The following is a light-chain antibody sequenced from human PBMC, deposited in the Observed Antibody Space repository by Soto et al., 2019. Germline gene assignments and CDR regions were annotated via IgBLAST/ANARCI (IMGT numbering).Light chain of an antibody. CDR2: DVN. Sequence: QSALIQPRSVSASLGQSVTISCTGSLSDVAVYEYVSWYQQQPDKAPKLMIYDVNKRASGVPDRFSGSKSGNAASLIISGLQVADEADYYCCIYATKYIFGTGTKVTVL. CDR3: CIYATKYI. CDR1: LSDVAVYEY. J-gene: IGLJ1*01. V-gene: IGLV2-11*01.